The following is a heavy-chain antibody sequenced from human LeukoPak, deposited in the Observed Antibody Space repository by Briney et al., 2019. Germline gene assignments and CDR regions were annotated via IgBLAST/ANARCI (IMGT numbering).Heavy chain of an antibody. Sequence: ASVKVSCKASGYTFTSYYMHWVRQAPGQGLEWMGISIPSGGSTTYAQKFQGRVTMTRDTSTSTVYMELSSLRSEDTAVYYCAREVSSGYCYFDYWGQGTLVTVSS. J-gene: IGHJ4*02. CDR3: AREVSSGYCYFDY. V-gene: IGHV1-46*01. D-gene: IGHD3-22*01. CDR2: SIPSGGST. CDR1: GYTFTSYY.